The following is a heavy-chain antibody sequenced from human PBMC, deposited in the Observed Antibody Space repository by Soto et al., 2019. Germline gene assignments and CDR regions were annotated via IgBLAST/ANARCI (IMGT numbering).Heavy chain of an antibody. Sequence: SETLSLTCTVSGDSISSTKYYWGWIRQPPGKGLEWIGSIYYSGSTYYNPSLKSRVTISEDTSKNQLYLKLNSVTAADTAVYYCARYSGYYGMDVWGQGTTVTVSS. CDR2: IYYSGST. D-gene: IGHD1-26*01. V-gene: IGHV4-39*01. CDR1: GDSISSTKYY. CDR3: ARYSGYYGMDV. J-gene: IGHJ6*02.